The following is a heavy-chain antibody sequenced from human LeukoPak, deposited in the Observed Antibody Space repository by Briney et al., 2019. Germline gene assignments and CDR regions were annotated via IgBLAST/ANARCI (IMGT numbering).Heavy chain of an antibody. J-gene: IGHJ4*02. CDR3: ARGYYFDY. CDR2: ISGSSSVI. CDR1: GFTFSTYS. Sequence: GGSLRLSCAASGFTFSTYSMNWVRQAPGKGLDWVAYISGSSSVIYYADPVKGRFTISRDNAKNSLYLQMNSLRDEDTAVYSCARGYYFDYWGQGTLVTVSS. V-gene: IGHV3-48*02.